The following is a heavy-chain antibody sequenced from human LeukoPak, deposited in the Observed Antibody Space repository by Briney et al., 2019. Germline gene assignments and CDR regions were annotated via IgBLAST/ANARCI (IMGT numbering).Heavy chain of an antibody. CDR3: AKSLRSMATNGGSY. Sequence: GGSLRLSCAASRFTFNTYAMSWVRQAPGKGLEWVSAISGSGGSTYYADSVKGRFTISRDNSKNTLYLQMNSLRAEDTAVYYCAKSLRSMATNGGSYWGQGTLVTVSS. D-gene: IGHD4-23*01. J-gene: IGHJ4*02. CDR1: RFTFNTYA. V-gene: IGHV3-23*01. CDR2: ISGSGGST.